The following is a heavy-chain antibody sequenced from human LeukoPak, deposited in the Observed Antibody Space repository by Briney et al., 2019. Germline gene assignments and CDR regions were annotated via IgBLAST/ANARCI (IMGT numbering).Heavy chain of an antibody. D-gene: IGHD2-8*01. CDR1: GGSISSYY. J-gene: IGHJ4*02. CDR3: ARDLNRYCTNGVCYTGLDY. CDR2: IYTSGST. V-gene: IGHV4-4*07. Sequence: SETLSLTCTVSGGSISSYYWSWIRQPAGKGLEWIGRIYTSGSTNYNPSLKSRVTMSVDTSKNQLSLKLSSVTAADTAVYYCARDLNRYCTNGVCYTGLDYWGQGTLVTVSS.